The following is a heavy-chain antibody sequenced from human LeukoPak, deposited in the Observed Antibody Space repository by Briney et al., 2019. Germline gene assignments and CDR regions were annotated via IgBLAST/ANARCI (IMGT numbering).Heavy chain of an antibody. V-gene: IGHV1-8*03. J-gene: IGHJ5*02. CDR3: ARRKFLGWFDP. D-gene: IGHD7-27*01. CDR2: LDPNSGNA. CDR1: GYIFTTYD. Sequence: ASVKVSCKASGYIFTTYDIGWVRQATGQGLEWMGWLDPNSGNAGYAQKFQGRVTISRNTSISTAYMELSSLRSDDTAIYYCARRKFLGWFDPWGQGTLVTVSS.